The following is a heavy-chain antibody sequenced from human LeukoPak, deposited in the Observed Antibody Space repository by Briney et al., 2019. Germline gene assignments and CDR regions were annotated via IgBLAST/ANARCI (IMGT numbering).Heavy chain of an antibody. CDR3: ARDPDRYSGYDIFVAFDI. CDR2: IIPIFGTA. D-gene: IGHD5-12*01. Sequence: SVKVSCKASGGTFSSYAISWVRQAPGQGLEWMGRIIPIFGTANYAQKFQGRVTITTDESTSTAYMELSSLRSEDTAVYYCARDPDRYSGYDIFVAFDIWGQGTMVTVSS. J-gene: IGHJ3*02. V-gene: IGHV1-69*05. CDR1: GGTFSSYA.